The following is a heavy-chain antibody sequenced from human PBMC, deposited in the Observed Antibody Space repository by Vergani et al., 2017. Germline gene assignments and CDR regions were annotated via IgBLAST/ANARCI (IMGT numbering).Heavy chain of an antibody. D-gene: IGHD5-18*01. J-gene: IGHJ6*02. CDR2: ISSSSSYI. CDR1: GFTFSSYS. Sequence: EVQLVESGGGLVKPGGSLRLSCAASGFTFSSYSMNWVRQAPGKGLEWVSSISSSSSYIYYADSVKGRFTISRDNAKNSLYLQMNSLRAEDTAVYYCARDAEAPRYSYGSDYHYYGMDVWGQGTTVTVSS. CDR3: ARDAEAPRYSYGSDYHYYGMDV. V-gene: IGHV3-21*01.